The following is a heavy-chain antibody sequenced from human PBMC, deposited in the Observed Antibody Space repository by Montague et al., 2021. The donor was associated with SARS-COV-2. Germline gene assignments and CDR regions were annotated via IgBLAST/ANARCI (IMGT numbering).Heavy chain of an antibody. V-gene: IGHV4-39*01. CDR1: GASISSSSYY. CDR3: ARHHSRDTIFGVAKMNWFDP. Sequence: SETLSLTCTVSGASISSSSYYWGWIRQPPGKGLEWIGSIYYSGSTYYNPSLKSRVTISVDTSKNQFSLKLSSVTAADTAVYYCARHHSRDTIFGVAKMNWFDPRGQGTLVTVFS. J-gene: IGHJ5*02. CDR2: IYYSGST. D-gene: IGHD3-3*01.